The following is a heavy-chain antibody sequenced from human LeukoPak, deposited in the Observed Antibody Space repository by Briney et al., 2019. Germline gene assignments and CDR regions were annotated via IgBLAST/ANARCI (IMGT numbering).Heavy chain of an antibody. Sequence: SETLSLTCTVSGGSITSGGFCWSWIRQHPGKGLEWIGHIYYSGNTYYNPSLKSRVLMSVDTSKNQFSLKLSSVTAADTAVYYCARDDGDYGDYLGTFDIWGQGTMVTVSS. J-gene: IGHJ3*02. D-gene: IGHD4-17*01. CDR3: ARDDGDYGDYLGTFDI. V-gene: IGHV4-31*03. CDR2: IYYSGNT. CDR1: GGSITSGGFC.